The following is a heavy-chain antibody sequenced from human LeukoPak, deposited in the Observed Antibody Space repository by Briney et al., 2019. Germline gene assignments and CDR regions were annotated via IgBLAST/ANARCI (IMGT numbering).Heavy chain of an antibody. Sequence: ASVKVSCKASGYTFTSYDINSVRQATGQGLEWVGCMNPNSGNTGYAQKFQGRVTMTRNTSISTAYMELSSLRSEDTAVYYCARAFALVRVAPAYWGQGTLVTVSP. J-gene: IGHJ4*02. CDR3: ARAFALVRVAPAY. V-gene: IGHV1-8*01. D-gene: IGHD5-12*01. CDR2: MNPNSGNT. CDR1: GYTFTSYD.